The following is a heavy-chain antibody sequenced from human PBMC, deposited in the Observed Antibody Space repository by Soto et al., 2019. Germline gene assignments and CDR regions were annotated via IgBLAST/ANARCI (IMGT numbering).Heavy chain of an antibody. V-gene: IGHV1-2*02. D-gene: IGHD3-3*01. J-gene: IGHJ3*02. CDR3: ARGGGVGVPGASAFDI. CDR1: GYTLTSHH. Sequence: QVHLVQSGAEVKKPGASMKISCTASGYTLTSHHVHWVWQAPGRGLEWMGSINPSNGVEQYTERFEGRVTVTRDTPTNTVYMELRGLTSDDTAVFYCARGGGVGVPGASAFDIWGQGTMVTVSS. CDR2: INPSNGVE.